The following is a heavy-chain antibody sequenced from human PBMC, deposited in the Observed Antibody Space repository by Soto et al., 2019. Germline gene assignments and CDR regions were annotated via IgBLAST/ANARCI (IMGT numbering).Heavy chain of an antibody. D-gene: IGHD3-9*01. CDR2: IHDGGTT. V-gene: IGHV4-4*02. J-gene: IGHJ5*02. CDR1: GGSINSNRW. Sequence: QVKLQESGPGLVKPSGTLSLTCAVSGGSINSNRWWTWVRQAPGKGLEWIGEIHDGGTTNYNLSLKSRVTLSIDESKNQFSLDMKSVSAADTAVYYCAGQWAAGYGAFDPWGQGILVTVSS. CDR3: AGQWAAGYGAFDP.